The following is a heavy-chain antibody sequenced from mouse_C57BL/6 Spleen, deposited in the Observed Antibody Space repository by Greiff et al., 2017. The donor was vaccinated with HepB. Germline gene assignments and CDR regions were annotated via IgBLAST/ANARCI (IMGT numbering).Heavy chain of an antibody. J-gene: IGHJ4*01. CDR3: ARRHYYGSSYRYYAMDY. Sequence: QVQLQQPGAELVMPGASVKLSCKASGYTFTSYWMHWVKQRPGQGLEWIGEIDPSDSYTNYNQKFKGKSTLTVDKSSSTAYMQLSSLTSEDSAFYYCARRHYYGSSYRYYAMDYWGQGTSVTVSS. CDR2: IDPSDSYT. CDR1: GYTFTSYW. D-gene: IGHD1-1*01. V-gene: IGHV1-69*01.